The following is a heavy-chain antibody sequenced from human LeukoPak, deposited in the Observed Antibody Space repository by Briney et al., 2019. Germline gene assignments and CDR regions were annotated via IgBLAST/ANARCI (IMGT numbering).Heavy chain of an antibody. Sequence: ASVKVSCKASGYTFTSYAMHWVRQAPGQRLEWMGWINAGNGNTKYSQKFQGRVTITRDTSASTAYMELSSLRSEDTAVFYCAIPTTKYSPDDHWGQGTLVTVSS. CDR2: INAGNGNT. J-gene: IGHJ4*02. V-gene: IGHV1-3*01. CDR3: AIPTTKYSPDDH. CDR1: GYTFTSYA. D-gene: IGHD1-14*01.